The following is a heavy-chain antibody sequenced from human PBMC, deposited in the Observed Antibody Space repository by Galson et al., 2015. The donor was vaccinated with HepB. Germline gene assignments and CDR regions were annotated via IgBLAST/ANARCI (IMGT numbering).Heavy chain of an antibody. V-gene: IGHV3-30*18. J-gene: IGHJ5*02. CDR1: GFTFSSYA. CDR3: AKDPQLRFLEWLSGWFDP. D-gene: IGHD3-3*01. CDR2: ISYDGSNK. Sequence: SLRLSCAASGFTFSSYAMSWVRQAPGKGLEWVAVISYDGSNKYYADSVKGRFTISRDSSKNTLYLQMNSLRAEDTAVYYCAKDPQLRFLEWLSGWFDPWGQGTLVTVSS.